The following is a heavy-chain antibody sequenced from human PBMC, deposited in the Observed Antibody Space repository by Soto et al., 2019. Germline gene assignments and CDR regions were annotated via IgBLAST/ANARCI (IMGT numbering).Heavy chain of an antibody. Sequence: SETLSLTCTVFGDSVNNNYWTWIRQPPNEGLEWIAYIHYSGDTKQNPSLKSRVTISIDTSKNQFSLTLTSVTAADTAMYYCARGRAVSGSYYFDYWGQGMLVTVSS. D-gene: IGHD6-19*01. CDR2: IHYSGDT. J-gene: IGHJ4*02. V-gene: IGHV4-59*02. CDR1: GDSVNNNY. CDR3: ARGRAVSGSYYFDY.